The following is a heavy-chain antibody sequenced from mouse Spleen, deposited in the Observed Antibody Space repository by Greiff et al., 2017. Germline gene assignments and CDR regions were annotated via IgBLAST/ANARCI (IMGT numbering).Heavy chain of an antibody. CDR1: GYAFTNYL. D-gene: IGHD3-3*01. CDR2: INPGSGGT. Sequence: QVQLKQSGAELVRPGTSVKVSCKASGYAFTNYLIEWVKQRPGQGLEWIGVINPGSGGTNYNEKFKGKATLTADKSSSTAYMQLSSLTSEDSAVYFCARSRDVGAMDYWGQGTSVTVSS. CDR3: ARSRDVGAMDY. J-gene: IGHJ4*01. V-gene: IGHV1-54*01.